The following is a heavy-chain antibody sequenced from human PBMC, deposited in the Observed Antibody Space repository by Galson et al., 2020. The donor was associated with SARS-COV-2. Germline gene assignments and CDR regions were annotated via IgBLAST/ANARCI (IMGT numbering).Heavy chain of an antibody. CDR1: GFAFSSYT. D-gene: IGHD3-10*01. CDR3: ARSPPASTSGTSIYFDY. J-gene: IGHJ4*02. V-gene: IGHV3-21*01. CDR2: LDTSSTYI. Sequence: EGSLRLSCAASGFAFSSYTMNWVRQAPGKGLEWVASLDTSSTYIYYADSLKGRFTISRDNAENSLYLQMNSLRAEDTAVYYCARSPPASTSGTSIYFDYWGQGTQVTVSS.